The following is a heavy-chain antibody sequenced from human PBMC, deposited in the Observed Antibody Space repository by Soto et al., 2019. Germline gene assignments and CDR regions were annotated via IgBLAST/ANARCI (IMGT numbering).Heavy chain of an antibody. CDR3: ARARIVAAGTIFDY. CDR1: GYSISGGYY. V-gene: IGHV4-38-2*01. J-gene: IGHJ4*02. CDR2: IYHTGNT. D-gene: IGHD6-13*01. Sequence: SETLSLTCAVSGYSISGGYYGGWIRQPPGKGLEWIGSIYHTGNTYYSPSLESRVTISVDTSKSHFSLRLTSVTAADTAVYYCARARIVAAGTIFDYWGQGTLVTVSS.